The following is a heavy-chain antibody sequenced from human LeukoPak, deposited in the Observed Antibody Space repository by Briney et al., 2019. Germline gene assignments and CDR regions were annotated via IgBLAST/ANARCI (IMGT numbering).Heavy chain of an antibody. CDR2: IWYDGSNK. CDR1: GFTFSSYG. V-gene: IGHV3-33*01. CDR3: ARDEYPQYYYDSSGYPGWFDP. Sequence: GGSLRLSCAASGFTFSSYGMHWVRQAPGKGLEWVAVIWYDGSNKYYADSVKGRFTISRDNSKNTLYLQMNSLRAEDTAVYYCARDEYPQYYYDSSGYPGWFDPWGRGTLVTVSS. J-gene: IGHJ5*02. D-gene: IGHD3-22*01.